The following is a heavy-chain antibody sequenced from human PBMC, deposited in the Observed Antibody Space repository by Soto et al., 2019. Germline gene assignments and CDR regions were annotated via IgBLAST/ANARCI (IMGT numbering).Heavy chain of an antibody. CDR1: GGTFSSYT. J-gene: IGHJ4*02. CDR3: VRGPYDYVWGSDHPHFDY. CDR2: IIPILGIA. Sequence: ASVKVSCKASGGTFSSYTISWVRQAPGQGLEWMGRIIPILGIANYAQKFQGRVTITADKSTSTAYMELSSLRSEDTAVYYCVRGPYDYVWGSDHPHFDYWGQGTLVTVSS. D-gene: IGHD3-16*02. V-gene: IGHV1-69*02.